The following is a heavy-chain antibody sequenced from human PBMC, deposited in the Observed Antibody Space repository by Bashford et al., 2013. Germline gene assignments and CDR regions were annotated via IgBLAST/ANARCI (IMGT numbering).Heavy chain of an antibody. CDR3: ARDVGRDSSIAARTAWYFDL. CDR2: IYHSGST. D-gene: IGHD6-6*01. V-gene: IGHV4-4*02. CDR1: GGSISSSNW. J-gene: IGHJ2*01. Sequence: SETLSLTCAVSGGSISSSNWWSWVRQPPGKGLEWIGEIYHSGSTNYNPSLKSRVTISVDKSKNQFSLKLSSVTAADTAVYYCARDVGRDSSIAARTAWYFDLWGRGTLVTVSS.